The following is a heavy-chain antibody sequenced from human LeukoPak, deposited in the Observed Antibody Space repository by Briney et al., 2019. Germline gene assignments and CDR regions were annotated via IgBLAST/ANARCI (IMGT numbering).Heavy chain of an antibody. CDR1: GGSISSYY. J-gene: IGHJ3*02. CDR3: ARRYRIAAGDAFDI. Sequence: SETLPLTCTVSGGSISSYYWSWIRQPPGKGLEWIGYIYYSGSTNYNPSLKSRVTISVDTSKNQFSLKLSSVTAADTAVYYCARRYRIAAGDAFDIWGQGTMVTVSS. D-gene: IGHD6-13*01. CDR2: IYYSGST. V-gene: IGHV4-59*01.